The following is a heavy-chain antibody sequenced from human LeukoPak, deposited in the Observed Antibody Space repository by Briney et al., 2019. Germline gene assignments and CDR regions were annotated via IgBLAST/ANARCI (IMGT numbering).Heavy chain of an antibody. Sequence: GGSLRLSCAASGYTLSSYAMHWVRQPAGKGLEWVSAIGTAGDTFYPGSVKGRFTISRENAKKSLFLQMNSLRAEDTAVYYCARQNTPHGNFDYWGQGTLVTVSS. CDR3: ARQNTPHGNFDY. D-gene: IGHD1-26*01. V-gene: IGHV3-13*01. CDR1: GYTLSSYA. J-gene: IGHJ4*02. CDR2: IGTAGDT.